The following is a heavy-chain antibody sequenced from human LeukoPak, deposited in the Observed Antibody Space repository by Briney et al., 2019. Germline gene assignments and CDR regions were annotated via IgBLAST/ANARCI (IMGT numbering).Heavy chain of an antibody. J-gene: IGHJ3*02. D-gene: IGHD4-23*01. CDR2: ISSSSSYI. CDR1: GFTFSSYS. CDR3: ASSYGRDYGGNSGAFDI. V-gene: IGHV3-21*01. Sequence: GGSLRLSCAASGFTFSSYSMNWVRQAPGKGLEWVSSISSSSSYIYYADSVKGRFTISRDNAKNSLYLQMNSLRAEDTAVYYCASSYGRDYGGNSGAFDIWGQGTMVTVSS.